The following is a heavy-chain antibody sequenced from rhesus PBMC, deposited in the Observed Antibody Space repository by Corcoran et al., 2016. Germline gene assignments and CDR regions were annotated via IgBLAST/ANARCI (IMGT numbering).Heavy chain of an antibody. CDR1: GGSFSSYW. V-gene: IGHV4-160*01. CDR3: ARVGYSGNWLPNRFDV. D-gene: IGHD6-25*01. Sequence: QVQLQESGPGLVKPSETLSLTCAVSGGSFSSYWWGWIRQPPGKGLERIGSIYGTRGSTEYNPSLKSRATSSRDTSKNQFSLKRSSVTAADTAMYYCARVGYSGNWLPNRFDVWGPGVLVTVSS. J-gene: IGHJ5-1*01. CDR2: IYGTRGST.